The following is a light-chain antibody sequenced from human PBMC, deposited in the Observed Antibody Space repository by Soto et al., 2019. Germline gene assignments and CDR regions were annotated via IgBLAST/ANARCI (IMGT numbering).Light chain of an antibody. CDR2: GAS. V-gene: IGKV3-20*01. J-gene: IGKJ1*01. Sequence: EIVLTQSPGTLSLSPGERATLSCRASQSVRSSNLAWYQQKPGQAPRLLIYGASSRATGIPDRFSGSGSGTDFTLTISRLEPEDFAVYYCQQYGSSPSTLGQGTKVDIK. CDR1: QSVRSSN. CDR3: QQYGSSPST.